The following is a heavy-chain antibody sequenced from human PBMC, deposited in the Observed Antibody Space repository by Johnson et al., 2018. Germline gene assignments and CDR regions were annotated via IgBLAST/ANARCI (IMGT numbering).Heavy chain of an antibody. CDR2: ISGVGDMT. CDR3: AKYRVGTYYYNYYGLDV. Sequence: VQLVESGGGLVQPGGSLRLSCAASTFTFSTYAMAWVRQAPGKGLEWVSVISGVGDMTYYADSVKGRFTISRDNSKNTMYLQMNNLRAEDTAVYYCAKYRVGTYYYNYYGLDVWGQGTTVTVSS. CDR1: TFTFSTYA. D-gene: IGHD3-10*01. V-gene: IGHV3-23*04. J-gene: IGHJ6*02.